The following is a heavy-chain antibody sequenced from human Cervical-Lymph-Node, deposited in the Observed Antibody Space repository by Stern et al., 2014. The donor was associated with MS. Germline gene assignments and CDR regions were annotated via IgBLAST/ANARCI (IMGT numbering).Heavy chain of an antibody. CDR2: INTNTGNP. D-gene: IGHD3-22*01. CDR1: GYSFNRYA. CDR3: ARDLRDISGYYLDS. J-gene: IGHJ4*02. Sequence: VQLVESGSELRKPGASVKVSCKASGYSFNRYAVTWVRQAPGQGLEWLGWINTNTGNPTYAQGFTGRFVFSLDTSVSTTYLQINSLKAEDTAVYYCARDLRDISGYYLDSWGQGSLVTVSS. V-gene: IGHV7-4-1*02.